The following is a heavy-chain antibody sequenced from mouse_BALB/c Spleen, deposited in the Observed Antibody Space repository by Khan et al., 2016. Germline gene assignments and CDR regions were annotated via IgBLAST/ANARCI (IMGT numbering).Heavy chain of an antibody. V-gene: IGHV1S81*02. CDR2: INPSNGDT. J-gene: IGHJ3*01. CDR1: GYTFTSYY. Sequence: QVQLKQSGAELVKPGASVKLSCKASGYTFTSYYMYWVKQRPGQGLEWIGEINPSNGDTNFNERFKSKATLTVDKSSSTTYMQFSSLTSEDSAVYYDTRAGYDYPFAYWGQGTLVTVSA. CDR3: TRAGYDYPFAY. D-gene: IGHD2-4*01.